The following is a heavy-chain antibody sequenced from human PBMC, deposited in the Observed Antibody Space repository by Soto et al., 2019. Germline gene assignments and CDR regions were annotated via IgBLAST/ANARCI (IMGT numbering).Heavy chain of an antibody. D-gene: IGHD6-6*01. CDR1: GFTFSSYA. CDR2: ISGSGGST. J-gene: IGHJ4*02. Sequence: PGGSLRLSCAASGFTFSSYAMSWVRQAPGKGLEWVSAISGSGGSTYYADSVKGRFTISRDNAKSTLYLQLNSLRVEDTAVYYCASSLLTPFDDWGQGTLVTIAS. V-gene: IGHV3-23*01. CDR3: ASSLLTPFDD.